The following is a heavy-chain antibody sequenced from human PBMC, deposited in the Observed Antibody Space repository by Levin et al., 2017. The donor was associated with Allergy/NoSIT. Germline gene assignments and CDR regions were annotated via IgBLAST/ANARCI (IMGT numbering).Heavy chain of an antibody. J-gene: IGHJ4*02. Sequence: VASVKVSCKASGYTFTGYYMNWVRQAPGQGLEWMGWINPKSGGTNYAQKFQGRVTMTTDTTISTAYMELNNLRSDDTAYYYCARDLTSSWYYFDSWGQGTLVTVSS. V-gene: IGHV1-2*02. CDR3: ARDLTSSWYYFDS. CDR1: GYTFTGYY. D-gene: IGHD6-13*01. CDR2: INPKSGGT.